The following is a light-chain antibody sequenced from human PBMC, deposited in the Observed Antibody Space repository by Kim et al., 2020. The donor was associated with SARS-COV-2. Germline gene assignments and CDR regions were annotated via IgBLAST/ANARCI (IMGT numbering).Light chain of an antibody. CDR2: SNN. CDR1: SSNIGSNT. J-gene: IGLJ1*01. Sequence: QSVLTQPPSASGTPGQRVTISCSGSSSNIGSNTVNWYQQLPGTAPKLLIYSNNQRPSGVPDRFSGSKPGTSASLAISGLQSEDEADYCCAAWDDSLNGHYVFGTGTKVTVL. V-gene: IGLV1-44*01. CDR3: AAWDDSLNGHYV.